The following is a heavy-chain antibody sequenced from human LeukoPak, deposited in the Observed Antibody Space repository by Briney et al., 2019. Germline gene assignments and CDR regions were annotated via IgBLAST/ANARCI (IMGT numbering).Heavy chain of an antibody. V-gene: IGHV3-48*01. CDR2: ISSSSSTI. Sequence: GGSLRLSCAASGFTFSSYSMNWVRQAPGKGLEWVSYISSSSSTIYYADSVKGRFTISRDNAKNSLYLQMNSLRAEDTAVYYCAREIAYCGGDCYGWLDYWGQGTLVTVSS. D-gene: IGHD2-21*02. J-gene: IGHJ4*02. CDR1: GFTFSSYS. CDR3: AREIAYCGGDCYGWLDY.